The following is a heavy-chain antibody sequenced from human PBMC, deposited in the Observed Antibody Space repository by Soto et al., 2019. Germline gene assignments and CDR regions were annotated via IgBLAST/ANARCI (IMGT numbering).Heavy chain of an antibody. CDR3: ARDYKGSGYYYYYGMDV. CDR1: GFTFSSYS. CDR2: ISSSSSYI. V-gene: IGHV3-21*01. J-gene: IGHJ6*02. Sequence: LRLSCAASGFTFSSYSMNWVRQAPGKGLEWVSSISSSSSYIYYADSVKGRFTISRDNAKNSLYLQMNSLRAEDTAVYYCARDYKGSGYYYYYGMDVWGQGTTVTVSS. D-gene: IGHD2-15*01.